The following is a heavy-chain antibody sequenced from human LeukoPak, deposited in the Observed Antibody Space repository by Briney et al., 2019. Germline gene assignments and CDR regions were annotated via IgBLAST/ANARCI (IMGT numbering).Heavy chain of an antibody. CDR2: ICSNGGST. Sequence: GGSLRLSCSASGFTFSSYAMHWVRQAPGKGLEYVSAICSNGGSTYYADSVKGRFAISRDNSKNTLYLQVSSLRAEDTAVYYCVKDRSEYFDWLLGFDYWGQGTLVTVSS. J-gene: IGHJ4*02. V-gene: IGHV3-64D*06. CDR1: GFTFSSYA. CDR3: VKDRSEYFDWLLGFDY. D-gene: IGHD3-9*01.